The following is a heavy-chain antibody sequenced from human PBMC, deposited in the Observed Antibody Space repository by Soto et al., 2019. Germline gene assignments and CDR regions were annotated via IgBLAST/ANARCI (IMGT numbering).Heavy chain of an antibody. V-gene: IGHV3-30-3*01. D-gene: IGHD6-13*01. CDR1: GFTFSRYA. CDR3: ARDQSEGHQQLEGFDY. Sequence: GGSLRLSCAASGFTFSRYAMHWVRQAPGKGLEWVAVISYDGSNKYYADSVKGRFTISRDNSKNTLYLQMNSLRAEDTAVYYCARDQSEGHQQLEGFDYWGQGT. J-gene: IGHJ4*02. CDR2: ISYDGSNK.